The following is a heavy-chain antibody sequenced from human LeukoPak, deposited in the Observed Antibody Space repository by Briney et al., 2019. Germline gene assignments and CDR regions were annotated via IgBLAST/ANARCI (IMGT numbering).Heavy chain of an antibody. CDR3: AGFGEYYFEY. J-gene: IGHJ4*02. D-gene: IGHD3-10*01. Sequence: SETLSLTCTVSGGSISSSSYYRGWIRQPPGKGLEWIGSIYYSGSTYYNPSLKSRVTISVDTSKNQFSLKLSSVTAADTAVYYCAGFGEYYFEYWGQGTLVTVSS. V-gene: IGHV4-39*07. CDR2: IYYSGST. CDR1: GGSISSSSYY.